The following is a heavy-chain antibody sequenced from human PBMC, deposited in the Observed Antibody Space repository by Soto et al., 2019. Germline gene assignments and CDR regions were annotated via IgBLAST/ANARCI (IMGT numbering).Heavy chain of an antibody. CDR2: ISYDVSNK. D-gene: IGHD6-19*01. V-gene: IGHV3-30-3*01. CDR3: ARGLWYSSGCFDY. CDR1: GFTFSSYA. Sequence: QVQLVESGGGVVQPGRSLRLSCAASGFTFSSYAMHWVRQAPGKGLEWVAVISYDVSNKYYADSVKGRFTISRDNSKNTLYLQMNSLRAEDTAVYYCARGLWYSSGCFDYWGQGTLVTVSS. J-gene: IGHJ4*02.